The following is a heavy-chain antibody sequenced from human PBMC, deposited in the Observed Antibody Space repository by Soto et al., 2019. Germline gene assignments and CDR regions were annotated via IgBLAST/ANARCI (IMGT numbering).Heavy chain of an antibody. J-gene: IGHJ4*02. D-gene: IGHD6-19*01. CDR1: GGSISRYY. CDR2: IYYSGST. V-gene: IGHV4-59*01. CDR3: GRGGGSSGWYFY. Sequence: QVQLQESGPGLVKPSETLSLTCTVSGGSISRYYWSWIRQPPGKGLEWIGYIYYSGSTNYHPSLRSRVTISGDTSKNQFSLKLSSVTAADTAVYYCGRGGGSSGWYFYWGQGTLVTVSS.